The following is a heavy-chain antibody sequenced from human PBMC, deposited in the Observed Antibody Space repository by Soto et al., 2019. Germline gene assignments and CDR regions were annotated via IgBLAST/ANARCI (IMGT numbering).Heavy chain of an antibody. CDR2: ISAGGVAT. V-gene: IGHV3-23*01. J-gene: IGHJ4*02. D-gene: IGHD2-21*02. Sequence: EVQLSESGGDLVHPGGSLRLSCAASGFSFSDFAMMWVRQAPGQGPECVSAISAGGVATYHADSVMGRFTISRDNSRNTLYLQMNSLRGEDTAVYYCAKRLTIGDEGLWGRGTLVTVSS. CDR3: AKRLTIGDEGL. CDR1: GFSFSDFA.